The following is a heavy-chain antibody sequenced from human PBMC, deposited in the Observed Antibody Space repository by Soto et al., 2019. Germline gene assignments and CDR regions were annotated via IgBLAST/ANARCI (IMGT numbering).Heavy chain of an antibody. V-gene: IGHV2-5*02. CDR2: IYWDDGK. CDR3: AHSPAPRVYFQH. CDR1: GSSLNTGGVT. D-gene: IGHD3-10*01. J-gene: IGHJ1*01. Sequence: SGPTLVNPTQTLTLTCVFSGSSLNTGGVTVGWIRQPPGKALEWVALIYWDDGKRYSPSLKSRLTITKETSRNQVVLTMTNVDPEDTATYFCAHSPAPRVYFQHWGEGTLVTVSS.